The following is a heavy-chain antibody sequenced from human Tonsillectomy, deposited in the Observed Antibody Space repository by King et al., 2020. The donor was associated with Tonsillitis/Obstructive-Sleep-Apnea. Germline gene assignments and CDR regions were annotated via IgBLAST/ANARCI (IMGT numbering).Heavy chain of an antibody. Sequence: VQLVESGGGLVQPGGSLRLSCAASGFTFNTYAMSWVRQAPGKGLEWVSAISSSGGSTYYADSVKGRFTISRANSKNTLYLQMNSLRAEDTAVYYCAKNYYDSSGPRYFYYYMDVWGRGTTVTVSS. J-gene: IGHJ6*03. V-gene: IGHV3-23*04. D-gene: IGHD3-22*01. CDR3: AKNYYDSSGPRYFYYYMDV. CDR2: ISSSGGST. CDR1: GFTFNTYA.